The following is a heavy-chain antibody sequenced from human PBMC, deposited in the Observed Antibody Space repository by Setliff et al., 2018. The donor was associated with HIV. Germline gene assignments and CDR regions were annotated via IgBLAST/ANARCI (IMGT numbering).Heavy chain of an antibody. D-gene: IGHD5-12*01. CDR2: ISPTGNT. CDR3: AKSSPSIGYISDH. J-gene: IGHJ4*02. V-gene: IGHV4-59*03. CDR1: GASISSYY. Sequence: SETLSLTCSVSGASISSYYWSWIRQPPGKGLEWIGYISPTGNTNYNPSLKNRVTISTDTSKNQFSLNVRSVTAADTAVYFCAKSSPSIGYISDHWGQGTLVTVSS.